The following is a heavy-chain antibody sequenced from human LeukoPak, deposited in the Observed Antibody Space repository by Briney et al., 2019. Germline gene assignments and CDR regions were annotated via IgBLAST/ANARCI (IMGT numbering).Heavy chain of an antibody. Sequence: PSETLSLTCSVSGGSISSYYWSWIRQPPGKGLEWIGYIYYSGSTNYNPSLKSRVTISVDTSKNQFSLKLSSVTAADTAVYYCAREVEMATIGAFDIWGQGTMVTVSS. CDR3: AREVEMATIGAFDI. CDR2: IYYSGST. J-gene: IGHJ3*02. D-gene: IGHD5-24*01. V-gene: IGHV4-59*01. CDR1: GGSISSYY.